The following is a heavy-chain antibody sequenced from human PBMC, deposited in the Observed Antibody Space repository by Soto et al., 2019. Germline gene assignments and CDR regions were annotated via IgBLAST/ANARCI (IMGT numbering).Heavy chain of an antibody. CDR3: TTDLGGGRRAQRLD. V-gene: IGHV3-15*07. Sequence: EVQLVESGGGLVKPGESLRLSCAASGFTFNNAWMNWVRQAPGKGLEWVGRIKSKTDGGTTNYAAPVKDRFTISRDDSQNPLYLQMNSLKTEDTAVYYCTTDLGGGRRAQRLDWGQGTLVTVSS. D-gene: IGHD6-25*01. J-gene: IGHJ4*02. CDR2: IKSKTDGGTT. CDR1: GFTFNNAW.